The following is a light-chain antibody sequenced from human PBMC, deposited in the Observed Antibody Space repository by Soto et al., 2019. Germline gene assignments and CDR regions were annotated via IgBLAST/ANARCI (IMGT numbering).Light chain of an antibody. Sequence: QSALTQPASVSGSPGQSITISCTGTSSDVGGYNYVSWYQQHPGKAPKLMIYEVSNRPSGVSNRFSGSKSGNTTSLTISGRQDGDEADYYCSSYISSSTLVVFGGGTKLTVL. CDR1: SSDVGGYNY. V-gene: IGLV2-14*01. CDR3: SSYISSSTLVV. J-gene: IGLJ2*01. CDR2: EVS.